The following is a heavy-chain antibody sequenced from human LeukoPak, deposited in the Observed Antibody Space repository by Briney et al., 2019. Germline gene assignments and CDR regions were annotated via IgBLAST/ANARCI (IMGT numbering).Heavy chain of an antibody. V-gene: IGHV3-20*04. CDR2: INWNGGST. CDR3: ARVSDISVAAYFDY. D-gene: IGHD6-19*01. CDR1: GFTFDDYA. Sequence: GWSLRLSCAASGFTFDDYAMHWVRQAPGKGLEWVSTINWNGGSTGYADSVKGRFTISRDNAKNSLYLQMNSLRAEDTALYYCARVSDISVAAYFDYWGQGTLVTVSS. J-gene: IGHJ4*02.